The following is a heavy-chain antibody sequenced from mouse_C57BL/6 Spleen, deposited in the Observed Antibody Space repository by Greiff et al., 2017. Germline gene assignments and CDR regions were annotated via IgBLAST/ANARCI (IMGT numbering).Heavy chain of an antibody. V-gene: IGHV1-50*01. D-gene: IGHD3-2*02. CDR1: GYTFTSYW. CDR2: IDPSDSYT. J-gene: IGHJ3*01. CDR3: ARRDSSGYTWFAY. Sequence: QVQLKQPGAELVKPGASVKLSCKASGYTFTSYWMQWVKQRPGQGLEWIGEIDPSDSYTNYNQKFKGKATLTVDTSSSTADMQLSSLTSEDSAVYYCARRDSSGYTWFAYWGQGTLVTVSA.